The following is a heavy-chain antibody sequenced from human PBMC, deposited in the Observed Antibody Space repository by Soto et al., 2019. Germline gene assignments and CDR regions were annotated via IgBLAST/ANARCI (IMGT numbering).Heavy chain of an antibody. CDR1: GFTFSDSY. V-gene: IGHV3-11*01. D-gene: IGHD6-19*01. Sequence: QVHLVESGGGLVKPGGSLRLSCAASGFTFSDSYMNWIRQAPGKGLEWVSCISSSGSNIYYADSVKGRFTISRDNAKNSLSLQMNSLRAEDTAIYYCARDRGSSGWYSHWGQGTLVTVSS. CDR2: ISSSGSNI. J-gene: IGHJ4*02. CDR3: ARDRGSSGWYSH.